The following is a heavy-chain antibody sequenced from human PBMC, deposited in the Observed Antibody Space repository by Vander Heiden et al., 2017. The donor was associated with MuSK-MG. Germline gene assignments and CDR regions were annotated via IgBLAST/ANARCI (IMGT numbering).Heavy chain of an antibody. CDR2: IYYSGST. V-gene: IGHV4-39*01. J-gene: IGHJ4*02. CDR1: GSSISSSSYY. Sequence: QLQLQESGPGLVTPSETLSLPCTVSGSSISSSSYYWGWIRQPPGKGLEWIGSIYYSGSTYDNPSLKSRVTISVDTSKSLFSLNLRFVTAADTAVYYCARQLWGKYFDYWGQGTLVTVSS. CDR3: ARQLWGKYFDY. D-gene: IGHD5-18*01.